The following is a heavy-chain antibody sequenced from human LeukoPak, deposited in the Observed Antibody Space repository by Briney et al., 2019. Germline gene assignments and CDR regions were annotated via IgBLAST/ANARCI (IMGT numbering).Heavy chain of an antibody. V-gene: IGHV3-30*02. CDR2: IRYDGSNK. CDR1: GFTFSSYG. J-gene: IGHJ6*03. CDR3: AKDRTPYYYYYMDV. Sequence: GGSLRLSCAASGFTFSSYGMHWVRQAPGKGLEWVAFIRYDGSNKYYADSVKGRFTISRDNPKNTLYLQMNSLRAEDTAVYYCAKDRTPYYYYYMDVWGKGTTVTISS.